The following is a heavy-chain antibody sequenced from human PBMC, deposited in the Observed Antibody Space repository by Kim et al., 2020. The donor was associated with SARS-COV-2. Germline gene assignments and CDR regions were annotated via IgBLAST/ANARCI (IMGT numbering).Heavy chain of an antibody. J-gene: IGHJ4*02. V-gene: IGHV3-23*01. D-gene: IGHD3-22*01. CDR3: AKDPHKDSSGYFDF. Sequence: YADSVKGRFTISRDNSKNTLYLQMNSLRAEDTAVYYCAKDPHKDSSGYFDFWGQGTLVTVSS.